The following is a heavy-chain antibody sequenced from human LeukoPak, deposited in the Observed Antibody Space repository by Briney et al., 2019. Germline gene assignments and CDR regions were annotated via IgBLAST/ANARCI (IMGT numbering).Heavy chain of an antibody. V-gene: IGHV3-30*03. Sequence: GGSLRLSCAASGFTFSSYGIHWVRQSPGKGLEWVAVISYDGSSKYYADSVKGRFTISRDNSKNTLYLQMNSLRAEDTAVYYCARDLNRGDGYNYGENWFDPWGQGTLVTVSS. D-gene: IGHD5-24*01. CDR3: ARDLNRGDGYNYGENWFDP. J-gene: IGHJ5*02. CDR2: ISYDGSSK. CDR1: GFTFSSYG.